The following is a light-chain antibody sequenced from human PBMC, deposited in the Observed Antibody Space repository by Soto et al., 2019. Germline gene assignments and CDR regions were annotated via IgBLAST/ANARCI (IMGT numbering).Light chain of an antibody. CDR1: ESLSTY. CDR2: GAS. Sequence: EIVMTQSPATLSVSPGERVTLSCRASESLSTYLAWYQQKPGQAPRLLIYGASTKATGIPARFSGSGSATDFTLPISRLPSEDFSVYYCQSYNDLPFTFGQGTKLEI. J-gene: IGKJ2*01. V-gene: IGKV3-15*01. CDR3: QSYNDLPFT.